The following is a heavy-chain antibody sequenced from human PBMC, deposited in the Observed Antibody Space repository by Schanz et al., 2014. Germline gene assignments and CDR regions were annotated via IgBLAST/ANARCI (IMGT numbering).Heavy chain of an antibody. CDR2: ISRSSSTI. J-gene: IGHJ6*03. CDR3: AKGHYYYYYMDV. Sequence: EVQLVESGGGLVQPGGSLRLSCAASGFTFSGYSMNWVRQAPGKGLEWVAYISRSSSTIHYADSVKGRFTISRGNAKNSLYLEMNSLRAEDAARYYCAKGHYYYYYMDVWGNGTTVTVSS. V-gene: IGHV3-48*01. CDR1: GFTFSGYS.